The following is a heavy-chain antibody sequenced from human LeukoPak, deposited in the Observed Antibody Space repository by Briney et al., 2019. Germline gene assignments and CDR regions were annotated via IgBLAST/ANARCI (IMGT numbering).Heavy chain of an antibody. D-gene: IGHD6-25*01. V-gene: IGHV1-2*06. J-gene: IGHJ3*02. CDR3: ARVDSGGAFDI. Sequence: ASVKVSCKASGYTFTGCYMHWVRQAPGQGLEWMGRINPNSGGTNYAQKFQGRVTMTRDTSISTAYMELSRLRSDDTAVYYCARVDSGGAFDIWGQGTMVTVSS. CDR1: GYTFTGCY. CDR2: INPNSGGT.